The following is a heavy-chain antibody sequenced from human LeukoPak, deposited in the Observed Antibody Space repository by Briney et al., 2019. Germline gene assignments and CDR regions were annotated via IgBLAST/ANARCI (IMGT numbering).Heavy chain of an antibody. J-gene: IGHJ3*02. CDR1: GFTFDDYG. CDR2: IHWNGGSM. Sequence: PGGSLRLSCAASGFTFDDYGMSWVRQAPGKGLEWVSGIHWNGGSMGYGDSVKGRFTISRDNAKNSLYLQMNSLRAEDTAVYYCAREPATGYIVAFDIWGQGTMVTVSS. V-gene: IGHV3-20*04. D-gene: IGHD1-1*01. CDR3: AREPATGYIVAFDI.